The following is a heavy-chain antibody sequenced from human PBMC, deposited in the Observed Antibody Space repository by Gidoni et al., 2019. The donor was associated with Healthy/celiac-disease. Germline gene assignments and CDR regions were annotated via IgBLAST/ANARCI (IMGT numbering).Heavy chain of an antibody. Sequence: QVQLVQSGAEVKKPGSSVQVSCKASGYTSTSSGSSWVRQAAGQGLGWMGWISAFNGNTNNAQKLQGGVTMTTDTTKSTTYMWLRRMRSEDTAVYYWERDNRRAVAGDFDYWGQGTMVTVSA. D-gene: IGHD6-13*01. CDR2: ISAFNGNT. CDR1: GYTSTSSG. CDR3: ERDNRRAVAGDFDY. V-gene: IGHV1-18*01. J-gene: IGHJ4*02.